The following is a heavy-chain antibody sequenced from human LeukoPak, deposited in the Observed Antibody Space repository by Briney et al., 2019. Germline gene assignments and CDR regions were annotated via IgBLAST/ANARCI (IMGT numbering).Heavy chain of an antibody. CDR3: ARLIVGATIDY. Sequence: SETQSLTCTVSGGSISSYYRSWIRQPAGKGLEWIGRIYTSGSTYYNPSLKSRVTISVDTSKNQFSLKLSSVTAADTAVYYCARLIVGATIDYWGQGTLVTVSS. D-gene: IGHD1-26*01. CDR2: IYTSGST. CDR1: GGSISSYY. V-gene: IGHV4-4*07. J-gene: IGHJ4*02.